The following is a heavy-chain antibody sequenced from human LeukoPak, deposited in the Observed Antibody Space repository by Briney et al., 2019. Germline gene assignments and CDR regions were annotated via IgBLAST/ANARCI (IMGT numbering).Heavy chain of an antibody. V-gene: IGHV3-66*02. Sequence: PGGSLRLSCAASGLTVSSNYMSWVRQAPGKGLEWVSVIYSGGSTYYADSVKGRFTISRDNSKNTLYLQMNSLRAEDTAVYYCARDILDYSAQDVWGKGTTVTVSS. D-gene: IGHD4-11*01. J-gene: IGHJ6*04. CDR2: IYSGGST. CDR3: ARDILDYSAQDV. CDR1: GLTVSSNY.